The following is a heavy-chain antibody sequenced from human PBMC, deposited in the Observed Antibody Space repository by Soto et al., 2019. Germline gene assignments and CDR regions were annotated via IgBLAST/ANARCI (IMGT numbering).Heavy chain of an antibody. CDR2: LTASGLNT. CDR3: AKGLGNAKEV. Sequence: EVQFLESGGGLVQPGGSLRLSCSASGFNFGSYGMSWVRQAPGKGLEWVPGLTASGLNTYYTDSVKGRFTISRDNSRNTVYLQMSGLRVEDTAVFHCAKGLGNAKEVWGQGTTVTVSS. V-gene: IGHV3-23*01. D-gene: IGHD2-8*01. CDR1: GFNFGSYG. J-gene: IGHJ6*02.